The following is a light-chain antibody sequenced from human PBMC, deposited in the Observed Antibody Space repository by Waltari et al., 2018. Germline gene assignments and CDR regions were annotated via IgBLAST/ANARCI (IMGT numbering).Light chain of an antibody. CDR2: KVI. J-gene: IGLJ3*02. V-gene: IGLV8-61*01. Sequence: QTVVTQEPSLSVSPGGTVTLTCALSSGSVSSPSYPTWYQQTPGQPPRTFVYKVIMRSSGVPDRFSGSILGNTAALTITGAQADDESDYYCSMYMGSGVWVFGGGTKLTVL. CDR1: SGSVSSPSY. CDR3: SMYMGSGVWV.